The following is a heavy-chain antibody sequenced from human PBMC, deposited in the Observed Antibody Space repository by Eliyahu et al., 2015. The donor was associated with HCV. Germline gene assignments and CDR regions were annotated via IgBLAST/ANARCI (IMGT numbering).Heavy chain of an antibody. CDR1: GFXFSSYA. J-gene: IGHJ3*02. CDR2: ISSNGGST. D-gene: IGHD6-13*01. CDR3: VKDIAAAGLDAFDI. Sequence: EVQLVESGGGLVQPGGSLRLSCSASGFXFSSYAMHWVRQAPGKGLEYVSAISSNGGSTYYADSVKGRFTISRDNSKNTLYLQMSSLRAEDTAVYYCVKDIAAAGLDAFDIWGQGTMVTVSS. V-gene: IGHV3-64D*06.